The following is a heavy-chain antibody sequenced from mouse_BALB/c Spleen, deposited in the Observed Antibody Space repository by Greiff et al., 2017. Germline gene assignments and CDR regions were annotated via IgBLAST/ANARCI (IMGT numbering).Heavy chain of an antibody. V-gene: IGHV2-6-4*01. CDR2: IWGGGST. D-gene: IGHD2-4*01. CDR1: GFSLSRYS. Sequence: QVHVKQSGPGLVAPSQSLSITCTVSGFSLSRYSVHWVRQPPGKGLEWLGMIWGGGSTDYNSALKSRLSISKDNSKSQVFLKMNSLQTDDTAMYYCARKGRNYDLWFAYWGQGTLVTVSA. CDR3: ARKGRNYDLWFAY. J-gene: IGHJ3*01.